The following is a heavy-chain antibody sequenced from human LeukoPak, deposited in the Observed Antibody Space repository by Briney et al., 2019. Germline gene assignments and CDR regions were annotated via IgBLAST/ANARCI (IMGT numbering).Heavy chain of an antibody. CDR3: ARDLLDTSGWYGFYFDF. Sequence: GGSLRLSCAASGFTFSSSWMHWVRQAPEKGLVWVSRINSDGSSTSYADSVKGRFTISRDNSKNTLYLQMNSLRVEDTAVYYCARDLLDTSGWYGFYFDFWGQGTLVTVSS. CDR1: GFTFSSSW. V-gene: IGHV3-74*01. D-gene: IGHD6-19*01. J-gene: IGHJ4*02. CDR2: INSDGSST.